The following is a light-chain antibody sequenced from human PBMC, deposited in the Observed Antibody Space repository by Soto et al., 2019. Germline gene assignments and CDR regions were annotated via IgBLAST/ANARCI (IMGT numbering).Light chain of an antibody. CDR1: SSDVGGYNY. V-gene: IGLV2-14*01. CDR3: SSYTSISTANVV. CDR2: DVS. J-gene: IGLJ2*01. Sequence: QSALTQPASVSGSPGQSITISYTGTSSDVGGYNYVSWYQQHPGKAPKLMIYDVSKRPSGVSTRFSGSKSGNTASLTISGLQAEDEADYSCSSYTSISTANVVFGGGTKLTVL.